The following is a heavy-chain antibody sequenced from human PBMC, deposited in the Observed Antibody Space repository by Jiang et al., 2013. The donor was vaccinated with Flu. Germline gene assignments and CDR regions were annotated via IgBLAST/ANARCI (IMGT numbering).Heavy chain of an antibody. CDR2: IYYSGST. Sequence: TCTVSGGSISSSSYYWGWIRQPPGKGLEWIGSIYYSGSTYYNPSLKSRVTISVDTSKNQFSLKLSSVTAADTAVYYCARGFRSYCGGDCYSPDAFDIWGQGTMVTVSS. J-gene: IGHJ3*02. V-gene: IGHV4-39*07. CDR3: ARGFRSYCGGDCYSPDAFDI. D-gene: IGHD2-21*02. CDR1: GGSISSSSYY.